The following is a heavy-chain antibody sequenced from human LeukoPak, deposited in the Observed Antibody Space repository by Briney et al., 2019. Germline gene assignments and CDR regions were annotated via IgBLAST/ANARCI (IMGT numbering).Heavy chain of an antibody. Sequence: PGESLRLSCAVSGFTFSNSWFTWVRQAPGKWLEWVSYISSNGRTRNYADSVKGRFTISRDNAKNSLYLQINSLRAEDTAVYYCARNPYFDYWGQGTLVTVSS. CDR2: ISSNGRTR. CDR1: GFTFSNSW. V-gene: IGHV3-48*04. J-gene: IGHJ4*02. CDR3: ARNPYFDY.